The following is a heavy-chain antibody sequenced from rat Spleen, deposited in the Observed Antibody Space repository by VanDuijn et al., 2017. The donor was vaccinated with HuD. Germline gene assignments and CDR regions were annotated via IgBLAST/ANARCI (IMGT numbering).Heavy chain of an antibody. CDR3: ARIAAISNWFAY. CDR2: INSAGST. Sequence: EVQLQESGPGLVKPSQSLSLTCSVTSYSITSSYGWNWIRKFPGNKLEWMGYINSAGSTNYNPSLKSRISITRDTSKNQFFLQVNSVTTEDTATYYCARIAAISNWFAYWGQGTLVTVSS. D-gene: IGHD1-2*01. J-gene: IGHJ3*01. V-gene: IGHV3-3*01. CDR1: SYSITSSYG.